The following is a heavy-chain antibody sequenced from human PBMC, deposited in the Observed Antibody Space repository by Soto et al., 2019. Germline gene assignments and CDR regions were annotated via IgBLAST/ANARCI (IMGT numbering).Heavy chain of an antibody. V-gene: IGHV1-69*06. CDR2: IIPIFGTA. Sequence: QVQLVQSGAEVKKPGSSVKVSCKASGGTFSSYAISWVRQAPGQGLEWMGGIIPIFGTANYAQKFQGRVTITANKSTSKAYMELSSLRSEETAVYYCAMFYRSGYSLYWGQGTLVTVSS. D-gene: IGHD3-22*01. CDR1: GGTFSSYA. CDR3: AMFYRSGYSLY. J-gene: IGHJ4*02.